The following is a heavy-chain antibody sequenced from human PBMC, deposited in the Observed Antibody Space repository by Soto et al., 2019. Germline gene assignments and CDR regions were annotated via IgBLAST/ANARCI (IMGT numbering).Heavy chain of an antibody. Sequence: PXGSLRLSCAASGLTITAYAMHWVRQAPGKGLEGVAVISYDGTNKHYADSVKGRFTISRDNSKNTLYLEMNSPRAEDTAVYYCARDSYGLDYWGQGTLVTVSS. CDR2: ISYDGTNK. D-gene: IGHD3-16*01. J-gene: IGHJ4*02. V-gene: IGHV3-30-3*01. CDR3: ARDSYGLDY. CDR1: GLTITAYA.